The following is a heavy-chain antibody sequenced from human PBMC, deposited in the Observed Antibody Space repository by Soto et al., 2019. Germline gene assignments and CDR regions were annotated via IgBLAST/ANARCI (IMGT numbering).Heavy chain of an antibody. CDR2: ISSSGSTI. D-gene: IGHD6-13*01. J-gene: IGHJ5*02. CDR1: GFTFSSYE. V-gene: IGHV3-48*03. Sequence: EVQLVESGGGLVQPGGSLRLSCAASGFTFSSYEMNWVRQAPGKGREGVSYISSSGSTIYYADSVKGRFTISRDNAKNSLYLQMNSLRAEDTAVYYCARDPDSSSCLNWFDPWGQGTLVTVSS. CDR3: ARDPDSSSCLNWFDP.